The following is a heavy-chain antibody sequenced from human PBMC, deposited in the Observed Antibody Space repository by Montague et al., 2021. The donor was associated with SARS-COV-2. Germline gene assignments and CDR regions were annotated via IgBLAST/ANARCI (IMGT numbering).Heavy chain of an antibody. CDR3: ARHLTVAGEGNDAFDI. V-gene: IGHV4-39*01. D-gene: IGHD6-19*01. J-gene: IGHJ3*02. CDR1: GVSISSSGRF. CDR2: IYYNVRS. Sequence: SETLSLTCTVSGVSISSSGRFWGWIRQSPGKGLEWIGSIYYNVRSGYNPSLKSRVTISVDTSKNRFSLRLSSVTAADAALYYCARHLTVAGEGNDAFDIWGQGTMVTVSS.